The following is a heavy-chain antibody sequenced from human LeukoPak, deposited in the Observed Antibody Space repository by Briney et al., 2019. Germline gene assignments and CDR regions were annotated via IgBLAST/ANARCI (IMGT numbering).Heavy chain of an antibody. CDR1: GYTFTDYY. CDR2: IHPNSGNT. CDR3: ARRAYSSGYYYFDY. D-gene: IGHD3-22*01. Sequence: ASVKVSCKASGYTFTDYYMHWVRQAPGQGPEWMAWIHPNSGNTNYAQKLQGRVTVTRDTSVSTAYMELSGLRYDDTAVYYCARRAYSSGYYYFDYWGQGTLVTVSS. V-gene: IGHV1-2*02. J-gene: IGHJ4*02.